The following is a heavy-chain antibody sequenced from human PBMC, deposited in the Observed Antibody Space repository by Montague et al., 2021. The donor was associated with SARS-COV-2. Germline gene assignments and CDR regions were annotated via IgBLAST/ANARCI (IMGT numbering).Heavy chain of an antibody. J-gene: IGHJ4*02. Sequence: TLSLTCTVSGGSISSGSSGWSWIRQPAGKGLEWIGRIYTSGTTDYXFSLKSRVTISVDTSKNQFSLKLTSVTAADTAVYYCARAHSGSWAHLDNWGQGSLVTVSS. V-gene: IGHV4-61*02. CDR2: IYTSGTT. CDR1: GGSISSGSSG. D-gene: IGHD5-12*01. CDR3: ARAHSGSWAHLDN.